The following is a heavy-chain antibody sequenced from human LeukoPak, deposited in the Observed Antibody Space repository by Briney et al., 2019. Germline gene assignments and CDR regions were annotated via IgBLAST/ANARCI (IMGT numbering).Heavy chain of an antibody. CDR1: GVSISSSSYY. V-gene: IGHV4-39*01. CDR3: ARTPYDSSGHYFDY. Sequence: SETLSLICAVSGVSISSSSYYWGWIRQSPGKGLERIGSIYYSGRTFYSPTLKSRVTISVDTTKNQFSLKLGSVTAADTAVYYCARTPYDSSGHYFDYWGQGTLVTVSS. D-gene: IGHD3-22*01. CDR2: IYYSGRT. J-gene: IGHJ4*02.